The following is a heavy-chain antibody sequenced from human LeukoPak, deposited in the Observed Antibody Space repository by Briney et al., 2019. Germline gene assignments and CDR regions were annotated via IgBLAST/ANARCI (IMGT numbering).Heavy chain of an antibody. CDR3: ARRLVRGVIMGFDP. J-gene: IGHJ5*02. Sequence: SETLSLTCTVSGGSISSHYWSWIRQPPGKGLEWIGYIYYSGSTNYNPSLKSRVTISVDTSKNQFSLKLSSVTAADTAVYYCARRLVRGVIMGFDPWGQGTLVTVSS. D-gene: IGHD3-10*01. CDR1: GGSISSHY. V-gene: IGHV4-59*11. CDR2: IYYSGST.